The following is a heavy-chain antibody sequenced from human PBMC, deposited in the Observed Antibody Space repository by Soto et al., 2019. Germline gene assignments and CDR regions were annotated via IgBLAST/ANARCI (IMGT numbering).Heavy chain of an antibody. CDR2: ISSSSRYI. D-gene: IGHD6-19*01. CDR1: GFTFSSYS. CDR3: ATTTLIAVAGKPGFDY. V-gene: IGHV3-21*01. Sequence: EVQLVESGGGLVKPGGSLRLSCAASGFTFSSYSMNWVRQAPGTGLEWVSSISSSSRYIYYADSVKGRFTISRDNAKNSLYLQMNSLRAEDTAVYYCATTTLIAVAGKPGFDYWGQGTLVTVSS. J-gene: IGHJ4*02.